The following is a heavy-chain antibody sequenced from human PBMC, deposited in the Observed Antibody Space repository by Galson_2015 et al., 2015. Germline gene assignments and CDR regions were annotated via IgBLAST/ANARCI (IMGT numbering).Heavy chain of an antibody. Sequence: KGLEWMGIIYPGDSDTRYSPSFQGQVTISADKSISTAYLQWSSLKASDTAMYYCARLPAAPKGNAFDIWGQGTMVTVSS. J-gene: IGHJ3*02. D-gene: IGHD6-13*01. CDR2: IYPGDSDT. V-gene: IGHV5-51*01. CDR3: ARLPAAPKGNAFDI.